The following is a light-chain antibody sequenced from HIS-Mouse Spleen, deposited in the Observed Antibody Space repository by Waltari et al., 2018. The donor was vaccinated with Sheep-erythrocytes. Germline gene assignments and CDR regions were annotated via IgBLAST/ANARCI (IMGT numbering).Light chain of an antibody. J-gene: IGLJ3*02. Sequence: QSALTQPASVSGSPGQSITISCTGTSSDVGSYNLVPWYQQHPGKAPKLMIYEGSKRPSGVSHRFSGSKSGNTASLTISGLQAEDEADYYCCSYAGSSTPWVFGGGTKLTVL. CDR2: EGS. CDR1: SSDVGSYNL. V-gene: IGLV2-23*01. CDR3: CSYAGSSTPWV.